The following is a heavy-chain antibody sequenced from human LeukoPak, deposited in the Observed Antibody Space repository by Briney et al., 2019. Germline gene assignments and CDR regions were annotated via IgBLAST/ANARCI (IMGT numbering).Heavy chain of an antibody. J-gene: IGHJ4*02. D-gene: IGHD6-19*01. Sequence: GGSLSLSCAASGFTFSSYEMNWVRQAPGKGLEWVSKISSSGSAIYYADSVKGRFTISRDNAKSTLYLQMNSLRVEDTAVYYCARGGSLGYWGQGTLVTVSS. CDR3: ARGGSLGY. CDR2: ISSSGSAI. CDR1: GFTFSSYE. V-gene: IGHV3-48*03.